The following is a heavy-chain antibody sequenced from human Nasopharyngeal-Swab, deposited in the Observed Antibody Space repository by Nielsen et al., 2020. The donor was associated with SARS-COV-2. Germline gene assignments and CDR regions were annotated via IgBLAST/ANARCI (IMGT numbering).Heavy chain of an antibody. CDR1: GGTFSSYA. V-gene: IGHV1-69*06. J-gene: IGHJ6*02. Sequence: SVKVSCKASGGTFSSYAISWVRQAPGQGLEWMGGIIPMFGTANYAQNFQGRVTITADKSTSTAYTDLSRLKSEDTAVYYCARGDTDYYYYGLDVWGQGTTVTVSS. CDR3: ARGDTDYYYYGLDV. D-gene: IGHD5-18*01. CDR2: IIPMFGTA.